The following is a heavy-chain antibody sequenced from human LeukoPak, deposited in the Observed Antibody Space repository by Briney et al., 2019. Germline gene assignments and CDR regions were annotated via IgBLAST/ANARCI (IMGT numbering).Heavy chain of an antibody. CDR1: GFTFSSYG. D-gene: IGHD6-6*01. CDR2: ISYDGSNK. Sequence: GRSLRLSCAASGFTFSSYGMHWVRQAPGKGLEWVAVISYDGSNKYYADSVKGRFTISRDNSKNTLYLQMNSLRAEDTAVYYCAKDKAWLVPGYYYGMDVWGQGTTVTVSS. CDR3: AKDKAWLVPGYYYGMDV. J-gene: IGHJ6*02. V-gene: IGHV3-30*18.